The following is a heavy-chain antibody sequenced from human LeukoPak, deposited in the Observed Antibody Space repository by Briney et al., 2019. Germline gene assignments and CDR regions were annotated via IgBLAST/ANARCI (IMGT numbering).Heavy chain of an antibody. CDR1: GGSISSYY. CDR3: ARAGSGKGPLDY. J-gene: IGHJ4*02. Sequence: SETLSLTCTVSGGSISSYYWSWIRQPPWKGLEWIGYIYYSGSTNYNPSLKSRVTISVDTSKSQFSLKLSSVTAADTAVYYCARAGSGKGPLDYWGQGTLVTVSS. D-gene: IGHD3-10*01. CDR2: IYYSGST. V-gene: IGHV4-59*01.